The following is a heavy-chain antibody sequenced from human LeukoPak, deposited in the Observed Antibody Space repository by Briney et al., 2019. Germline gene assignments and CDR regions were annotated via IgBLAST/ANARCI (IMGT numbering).Heavy chain of an antibody. CDR1: GGTFSSYA. J-gene: IGHJ1*01. D-gene: IGHD5-12*01. CDR3: ARGYNSGYRIEYFQH. CDR2: IIPIFGTA. Sequence: SVKVSCKASGGTFSSYAISWVRQAPGQGLEWMGGIIPIFGTANYAQKFQGRVTITADESTSTAYMELSSLRSEDTAVYYCARGYNSGYRIEYFQHWGQGTLVTVSS. V-gene: IGHV1-69*13.